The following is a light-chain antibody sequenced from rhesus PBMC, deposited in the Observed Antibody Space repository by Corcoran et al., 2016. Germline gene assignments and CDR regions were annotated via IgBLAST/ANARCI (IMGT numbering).Light chain of an antibody. CDR2: EVS. J-gene: IGLJ1*01. V-gene: IGLV2-32*02. Sequence: QSALTQPPSVSKSLGQSVTISCTGTSSDIGGYNYVSWYRQHPGTAPKLMIYEVSKRPSGVSDRFSGSKSDNTASLTISGLQAEDEADYYCSSYAASNTFIFGAGTRLTVL. CDR1: SSDIGGYNY. CDR3: SSYAASNTFI.